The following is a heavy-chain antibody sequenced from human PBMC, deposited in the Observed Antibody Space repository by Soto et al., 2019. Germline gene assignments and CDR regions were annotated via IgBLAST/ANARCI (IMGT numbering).Heavy chain of an antibody. D-gene: IGHD2-2*01. Sequence: QVQLVQSGAEVKKPGASVKVSCKASGYTFTSYDINWVRQATGQGLEWMGWMNPNSGNTGSAQKFQGRVTMTRNTSISTADMELGSLRAQDTAVDYCARGLYAFDIWGQGTMVTVSA. CDR1: GYTFTSYD. CDR2: MNPNSGNT. J-gene: IGHJ3*02. CDR3: ARGLYAFDI. V-gene: IGHV1-8*01.